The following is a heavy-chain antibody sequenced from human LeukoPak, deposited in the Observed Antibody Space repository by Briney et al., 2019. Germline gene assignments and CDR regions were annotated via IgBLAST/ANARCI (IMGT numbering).Heavy chain of an antibody. CDR2: IGGSGDKT. CDR3: VRRGDASSGWGDHDY. Sequence: GGSLRLSCAASGSTFNRNAISWVRQAPGKGLEWVSTIGGSGDKTFYADSVKGRFTISRNNSKNMLHLQMSSLTGEDTALYYCVRRGDASSGWGDHDYWGQGALVTVSS. J-gene: IGHJ4*02. V-gene: IGHV3-23*01. D-gene: IGHD6-19*01. CDR1: GSTFNRNA.